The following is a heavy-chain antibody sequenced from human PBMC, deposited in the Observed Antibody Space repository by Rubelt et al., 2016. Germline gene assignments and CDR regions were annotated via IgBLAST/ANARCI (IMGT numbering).Heavy chain of an antibody. CDR2: IHTGGST. Sequence: EVRLVESGGDLVQPGGSLRLSCVASGFTVGGNHMTWVRQAPGKGLEWVSVIHTGGSTYYADSVKGRFTISRDDSENMVYLQMSNLRAGDTATYYCARGPNCDSWGQGTLVTVSS. V-gene: IGHV3-66*01. CDR1: GFTVGGNH. CDR3: ARGPNCDS. J-gene: IGHJ4*02.